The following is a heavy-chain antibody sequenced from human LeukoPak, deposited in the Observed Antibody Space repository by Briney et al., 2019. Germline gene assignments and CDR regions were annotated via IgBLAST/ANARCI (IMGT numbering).Heavy chain of an antibody. CDR1: GGSISSYY. V-gene: IGHV4-59*13. CDR2: IYYTGST. J-gene: IGHJ4*02. CDR3: ASMGYSYGYIDY. D-gene: IGHD5-18*01. Sequence: SGTLSLTCTVSGGSISSYYWSWIRQPPGKGLEWIGYIYYTGSTNYNPSLKSGVSISVDTSKNQFSLKLSSVTAADTAVYYCASMGYSYGYIDYWGQGTLVTASS.